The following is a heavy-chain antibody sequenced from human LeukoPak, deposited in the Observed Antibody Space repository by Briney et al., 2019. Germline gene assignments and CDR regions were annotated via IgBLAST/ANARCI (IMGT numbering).Heavy chain of an antibody. CDR1: GYTFTGYY. CDR2: INPNSGGT. V-gene: IGHV1-2*02. D-gene: IGHD3-22*01. J-gene: IGHJ4*02. Sequence: ASVTVSCTASGYTFTGYYMHWVRQAPGQGLEWMGWINPNSGGTNYAQKFQGRVTMTRDTSISTAYMELSRLRSDDTAVYYCARFYYDSSGYYEDWGQGTLVTVSS. CDR3: ARFYYDSSGYYED.